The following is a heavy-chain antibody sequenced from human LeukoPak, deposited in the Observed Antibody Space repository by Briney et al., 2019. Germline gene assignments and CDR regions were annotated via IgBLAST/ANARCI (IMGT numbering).Heavy chain of an antibody. J-gene: IGHJ4*02. CDR1: GGSFSGYY. CDR3: ATTDYGDSDFDY. CDR2: INHSGST. V-gene: IGHV4-34*01. Sequence: SETLSLTCAVYGGSFSGYYWSWIRQPPGKGLEWIGEINHSGSTNYNPSLKSRVTISVDTSKNQFSLKLSSVTAADTAVYYCATTDYGDSDFDYWGQGTLVTVSS. D-gene: IGHD4-17*01.